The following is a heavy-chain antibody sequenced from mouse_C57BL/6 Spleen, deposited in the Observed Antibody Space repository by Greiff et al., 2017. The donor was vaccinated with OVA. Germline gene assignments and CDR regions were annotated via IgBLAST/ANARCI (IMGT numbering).Heavy chain of an antibody. CDR3: AREDYYGSPWFAY. D-gene: IGHD1-1*01. J-gene: IGHJ3*01. Sequence: VQLQQPGTELVQPGASVKLSCKASGYTFTSYWMHWVKQRPGQGLEWIGNINPSNGGTNYNEKFKSKATLTVDKSSSTAYMQLSSLTSEDSAVYYCAREDYYGSPWFAYWGQGTLVTVSA. CDR1: GYTFTSYW. CDR2: INPSNGGT. V-gene: IGHV1-53*01.